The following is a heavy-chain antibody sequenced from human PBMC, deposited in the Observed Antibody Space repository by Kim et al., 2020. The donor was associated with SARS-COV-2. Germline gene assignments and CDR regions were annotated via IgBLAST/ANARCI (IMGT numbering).Heavy chain of an antibody. CDR3: ARAGDVAAAGIPDYYFDY. J-gene: IGHJ4*02. V-gene: IGHV4-59*01. D-gene: IGHD6-13*01. Sequence: SETLSLTCTVSGGSISSYYWSWIRQPPGKGLEWIGYIYYSGSTNYNPSLKSRVTISVDTSKNQFSLKLSSVTAADTAVYYCARAGDVAAAGIPDYYFDYWGQGTLVTVSS. CDR1: GGSISSYY. CDR2: IYYSGST.